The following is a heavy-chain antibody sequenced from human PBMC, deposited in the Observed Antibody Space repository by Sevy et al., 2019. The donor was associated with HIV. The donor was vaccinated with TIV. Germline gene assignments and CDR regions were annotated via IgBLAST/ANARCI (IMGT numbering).Heavy chain of an antibody. CDR2: IRFDGSIK. J-gene: IGHJ6*02. CDR3: AKVLHIVEIPAAIDYYYGMDV. CDR1: GFTFSTYG. Sequence: GGSLRLSCAASGFTFSTYGMHWVRQAPGKGREWVAFIRFDGSIKYYRDSVKGRLTISRDNSKNTLYLQMNSLRAEDTAVYFCAKVLHIVEIPAAIDYYYGMDVWGQGTTVTVSS. V-gene: IGHV3-30*02. D-gene: IGHD2-2*01.